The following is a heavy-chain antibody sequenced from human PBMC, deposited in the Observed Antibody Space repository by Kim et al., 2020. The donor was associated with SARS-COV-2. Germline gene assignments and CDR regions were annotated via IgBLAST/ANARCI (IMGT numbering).Heavy chain of an antibody. Sequence: GGSLRLSCAASGFTVSSNYMSWVRQAPGKGLEWVSVIYSGGSTYYADSVKGRFTISRDNSKNTLYLQMNSLRAEDTAVYYCARVTDSSGYLFDYWGQGTLVTVSS. J-gene: IGHJ4*02. CDR2: IYSGGST. CDR3: ARVTDSSGYLFDY. D-gene: IGHD6-19*01. V-gene: IGHV3-66*01. CDR1: GFTVSSNY.